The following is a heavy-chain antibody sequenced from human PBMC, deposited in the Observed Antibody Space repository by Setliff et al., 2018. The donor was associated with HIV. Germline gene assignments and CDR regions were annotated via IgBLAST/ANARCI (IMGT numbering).Heavy chain of an antibody. CDR1: GGSISSYY. CDR2: IYTSGST. Sequence: LSLTCTVSGGSISSYYWSWIRQPPGKGLEWIGYIYTSGSTNYNPSLKSRVTISVDTSKNQFSLKLSSVTAADTAVYYCARGDDYSNYVAFDIWGQGTMVTVSS. D-gene: IGHD4-4*01. CDR3: ARGDDYSNYVAFDI. V-gene: IGHV4-4*08. J-gene: IGHJ3*02.